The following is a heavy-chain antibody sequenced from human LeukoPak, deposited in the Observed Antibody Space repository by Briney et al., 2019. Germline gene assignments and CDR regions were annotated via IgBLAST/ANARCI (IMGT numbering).Heavy chain of an antibody. CDR1: LYSISSGYY. J-gene: IGHJ5*02. Sequence: SETLSLTCTVPLYSISSGYYWGWIRQPPGKGLEWIRSIYHSGSTYYNPSLKSRGTISVDTSKNQFSLKMSSVTAADTAVYYCARRNTMVRGVMRFDPWGQGTLVTVSS. CDR2: IYHSGST. D-gene: IGHD3-10*01. V-gene: IGHV4-38-2*02. CDR3: ARRNTMVRGVMRFDP.